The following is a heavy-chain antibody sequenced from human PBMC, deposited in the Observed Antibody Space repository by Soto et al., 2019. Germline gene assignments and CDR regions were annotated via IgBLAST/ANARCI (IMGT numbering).Heavy chain of an antibody. J-gene: IGHJ3*01. CDR2: SRNKDHKYNT. CDR3: VGGYSSFDV. D-gene: IGHD5-18*01. V-gene: IGHV3-72*01. Sequence: DVQLVESGGDLVQPGGSLRLSCAVSGFTFSDHYMDWVRQAPGKGLEWVARSRNKDHKYNTEYGGFVKGRFTISRDDSKNSLYLEMNSLRTEDTAMYYCVGGYSSFDVWGRGTMVTVSS. CDR1: GFTFSDHY.